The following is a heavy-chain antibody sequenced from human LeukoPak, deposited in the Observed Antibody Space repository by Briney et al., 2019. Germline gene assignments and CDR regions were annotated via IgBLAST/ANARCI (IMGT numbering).Heavy chain of an antibody. J-gene: IGHJ4*02. CDR3: AKESGKFDY. CDR2: ISADGGST. CDR1: GXNFDDSA. Sequence: AGGSLRLSCVASGXNFDDSAMHWVRQAPGKGLEWVSLISADGGSTFSADSVKGRFSISRDNSKNSLYLQMNSLRSEDTAMYYCAKESGKFDYWGQGTLVAVSS. V-gene: IGHV3-43*02.